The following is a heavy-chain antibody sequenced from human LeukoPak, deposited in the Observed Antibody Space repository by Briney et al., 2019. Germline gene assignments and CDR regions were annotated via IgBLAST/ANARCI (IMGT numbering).Heavy chain of an antibody. CDR3: AKDGGLWVSAHWGDS. CDR2: ITTSDGNT. V-gene: IGHV3-23*01. Sequence: GGSLRLSCAAAGFTFSSYTMSWVRQAPGKGLEWVSTITTSDGNTYYADSVKGRFTVSRDNSKNTLFLQMNSLRAEDTAVYYCAKDGGLWVSAHWGDSWGRGTLVTVSS. CDR1: GFTFSSYT. D-gene: IGHD7-27*01. J-gene: IGHJ4*02.